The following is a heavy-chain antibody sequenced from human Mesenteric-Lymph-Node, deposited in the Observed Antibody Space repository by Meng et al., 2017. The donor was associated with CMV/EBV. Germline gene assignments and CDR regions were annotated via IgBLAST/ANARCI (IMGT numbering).Heavy chain of an antibody. V-gene: IGHV4-39*07. J-gene: IGHJ5*02. CDR3: ARAFDFWSGYYAGSSWLDP. CDR2: IYFSGDT. Sequence: SRSYYWGWIRKPPGKGLEWIGNIYFSGDTYYNPSLKSRVSISVDTSRNQFSLRLSSVTAADTAVYYCARAFDFWSGYYAGSSWLDPWGQGTLVTVSS. D-gene: IGHD3-3*01. CDR1: SRSYY.